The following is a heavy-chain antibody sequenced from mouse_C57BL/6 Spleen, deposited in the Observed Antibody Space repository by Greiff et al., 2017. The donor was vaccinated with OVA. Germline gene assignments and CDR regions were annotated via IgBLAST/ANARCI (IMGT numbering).Heavy chain of an antibody. D-gene: IGHD1-1*01. CDR1: GFTFSSYT. V-gene: IGHV5-9*01. Sequence: EVQLVESGGGLVKPGGSLKLSCAASGFTFSSYTMSWVRQTPEKRLEWVATISGGGGNTYYPDSVKGRFTISRDNAKNTLYLQMSSLRSEDTALYYCARLYGSSWYFDVWGTGTTVTVSS. J-gene: IGHJ1*03. CDR3: ARLYGSSWYFDV. CDR2: ISGGGGNT.